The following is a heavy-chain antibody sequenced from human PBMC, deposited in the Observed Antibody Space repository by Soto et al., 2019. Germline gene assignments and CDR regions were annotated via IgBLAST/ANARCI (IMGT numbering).Heavy chain of an antibody. V-gene: IGHV1-18*01. CDR3: ARWLDYDILTVHPIRLHYYYYYGMDV. D-gene: IGHD3-9*01. CDR2: ISAYNGNT. J-gene: IGHJ6*02. Sequence: ASVKVSCKASGYTFTSYGISWVRQAPGQGLEWMGWISAYNGNTNYAQKLQGRVTMTTDTSTSTAYMELRSLRSDDTAVYYCARWLDYDILTVHPIRLHYYYYYGMDVWGQGTTVTVSS. CDR1: GYTFTSYG.